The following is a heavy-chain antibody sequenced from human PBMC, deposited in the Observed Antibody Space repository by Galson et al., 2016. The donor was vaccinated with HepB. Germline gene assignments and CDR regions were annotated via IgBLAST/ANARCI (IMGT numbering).Heavy chain of an antibody. D-gene: IGHD2-2*02. V-gene: IGHV3-30*18. CDR2: ISHDGIKK. CDR1: GFTFSKYA. J-gene: IGHJ6*02. Sequence: SLRLSCAASGFTFSKYALHWVRQAPGKGLEWLAVISHDGIKKYSKDSAKGRFTVTRDNSKNTLFLLMNSLRPEDTAVYYCAKDLQVPAAIEGMDVWGQGTTVTVS. CDR3: AKDLQVPAAIEGMDV.